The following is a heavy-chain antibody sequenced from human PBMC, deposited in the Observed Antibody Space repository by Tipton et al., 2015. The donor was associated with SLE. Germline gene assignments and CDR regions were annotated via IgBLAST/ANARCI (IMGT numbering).Heavy chain of an antibody. J-gene: IGHJ6*03. D-gene: IGHD6-13*01. CDR3: ARSQQLSYMDV. Sequence: TLSLTCTVSGGSISSYYWSWIRQPPGKGLEWIGYIYYSGSTNYNPSLKSRVTISVDTSKNQFSLKLSSVTAADTAVYYCARSQQLSYMDVWGKGTTATVSS. CDR2: IYYSGST. CDR1: GGSISSYY. V-gene: IGHV4-59*01.